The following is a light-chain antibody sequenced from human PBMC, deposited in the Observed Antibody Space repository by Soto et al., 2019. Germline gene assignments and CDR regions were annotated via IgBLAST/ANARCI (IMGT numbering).Light chain of an antibody. J-gene: IGKJ1*01. V-gene: IGKV3-20*01. CDR1: QSLSISY. Sequence: EIFLTQSPATLSVSPGARATLSCRASQSLSISYIAWYQQQHGQAPRLLIYSTSIRATGIPDRFSGSGSGTDFTITISELEKGDFAVYYCQQYGGSSWTFGQGTKVDIK. CDR3: QQYGGSSWT. CDR2: STS.